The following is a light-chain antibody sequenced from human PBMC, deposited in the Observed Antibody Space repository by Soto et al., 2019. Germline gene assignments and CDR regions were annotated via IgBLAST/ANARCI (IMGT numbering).Light chain of an antibody. CDR3: QSYDSSLSGRVV. J-gene: IGLJ2*01. CDR1: SSNIGAGYD. CDR2: GNS. V-gene: IGLV1-40*01. Sequence: QSVLTHPPSVSGAPGQRVTISCTGSSSNIGAGYDVHWYQQLPGTAPKLLIYGNSNRPSGVPDRFSGSKPGTSASLAITGLQAEDEADYYCQSYDSSLSGRVVFGGGTKLTVL.